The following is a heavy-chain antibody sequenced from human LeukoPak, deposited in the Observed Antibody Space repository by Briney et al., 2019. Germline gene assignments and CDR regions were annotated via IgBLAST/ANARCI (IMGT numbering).Heavy chain of an antibody. V-gene: IGHV3-23*01. CDR1: GFTFTTYD. Sequence: PGGSLRLSCAVSGFTFTTYDMNWVRQAPGKGLEWVSAISGSGGSTYYADSVKGRFTISRDNSKNTLYLQMNSLRAEDTAVYYCAQIPGGGPFSFDYWGQGTLVTVSS. D-gene: IGHD3-3*02. CDR2: ISGSGGST. CDR3: AQIPGGGPFSFDY. J-gene: IGHJ4*02.